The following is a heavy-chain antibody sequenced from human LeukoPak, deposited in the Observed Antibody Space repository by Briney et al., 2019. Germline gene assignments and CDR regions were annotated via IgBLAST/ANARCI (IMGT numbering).Heavy chain of an antibody. CDR1: GFTFRNYV. CDR2: ISYDGSNK. CDR3: AKTPDVDTAMSRDY. J-gene: IGHJ4*02. Sequence: GGSLGLSCAASGFTFRNYVIHWVRQAPGKGLEWVAVISYDGSNKYYADSVKGRFTISRDNSKNTLYLQMNSLRAEDTAVYYCAKTPDVDTAMSRDYWGQGTLVTVSS. V-gene: IGHV3-30*18. D-gene: IGHD5-18*01.